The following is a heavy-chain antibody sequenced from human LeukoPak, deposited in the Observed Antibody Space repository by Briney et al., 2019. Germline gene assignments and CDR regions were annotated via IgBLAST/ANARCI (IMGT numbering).Heavy chain of an antibody. V-gene: IGHV3-23*01. CDR2: ISGRGDRT. D-gene: IGHD3-16*02. J-gene: IGHJ4*02. CDR3: AKDIGGRFDY. Sequence: GGSLRLSCAASGFTFTSYAMSWVRQAPGKGPEWVSAISGRGDRTYYADSVKGRFTISRENSKNTLYLQMNSLRAEDTAVYYRAKDIGGRFDYWGQGTLVTVSS. CDR1: GFTFTSYA.